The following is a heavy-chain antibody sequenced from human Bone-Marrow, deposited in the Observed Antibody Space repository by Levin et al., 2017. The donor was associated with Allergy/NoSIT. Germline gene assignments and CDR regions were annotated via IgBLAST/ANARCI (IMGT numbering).Heavy chain of an antibody. CDR2: IIPIFGPT. D-gene: IGHD3-10*01. J-gene: IGHJ4*02. Sequence: SVKVSCKASGGTFSNYAINWVRQAPGQGLEWMGGIIPIFGPTIYTQKFQGRVTFTADESTSTAYMDLNSLTSEDTAVYFCARGGPLRPGTGTFNYWGQGTLVTVSS. CDR1: GGTFSNYA. V-gene: IGHV1-69*13. CDR3: ARGGPLRPGTGTFNY.